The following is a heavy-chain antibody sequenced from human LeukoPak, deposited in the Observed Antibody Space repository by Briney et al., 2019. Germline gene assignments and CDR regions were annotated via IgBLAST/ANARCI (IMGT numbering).Heavy chain of an antibody. CDR2: LRGDGET. J-gene: IGHJ4*02. Sequence: GGSLRLFCVASGLSFTSFAMSWVSQAPARWPECVSSLRGDGETFYADSVRGRFTLSRDDSRNTVYLQLNNLRVEDTAIYYCARASWVSSADVVRWGQGTQVTVSS. CDR1: GLSFTSFA. D-gene: IGHD2-15*01. V-gene: IGHV3-23*01. CDR3: ARASWVSSADVVR.